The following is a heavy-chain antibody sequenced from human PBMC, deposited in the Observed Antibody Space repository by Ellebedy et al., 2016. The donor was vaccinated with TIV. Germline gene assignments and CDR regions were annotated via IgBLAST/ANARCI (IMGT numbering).Heavy chain of an antibody. J-gene: IGHJ4*02. CDR2: IYHSGST. D-gene: IGHD5-12*01. V-gene: IGHV4-30-2*01. Sequence: SETLSLXXAVSGGSISSGGYSWSWIRQPPGKGLEWIGYIYHSGSTYYNPSLKSRVTISVDRSKNQFSLKLSSVTAADTAVYYCARVGGYSGYDNGTDYWGQGTLVTVSS. CDR1: GGSISSGGYS. CDR3: ARVGGYSGYDNGTDY.